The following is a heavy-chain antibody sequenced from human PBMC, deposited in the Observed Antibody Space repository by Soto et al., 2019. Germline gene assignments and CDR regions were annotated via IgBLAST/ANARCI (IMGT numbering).Heavy chain of an antibody. Sequence: QVQLVESGGGVVQPGRSLRLSCAASGFTFSSYGMHWVRQAPGKGLEWVAAMSYDGSNKYYADSVKGRFSISRDNSKNTLFLQMSSLRAEDTALYYCAKRGELSSNYYFDYWGQGTLVTVSS. D-gene: IGHD3-16*02. CDR2: MSYDGSNK. CDR3: AKRGELSSNYYFDY. CDR1: GFTFSSYG. V-gene: IGHV3-30*18. J-gene: IGHJ4*02.